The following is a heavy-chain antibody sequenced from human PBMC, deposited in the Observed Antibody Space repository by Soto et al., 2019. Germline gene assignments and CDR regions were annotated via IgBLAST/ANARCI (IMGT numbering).Heavy chain of an antibody. CDR3: AKDFSLGSTWLFDY. CDR2: ITWNSGRI. CDR1: GFTFDDYA. J-gene: IGHJ4*02. V-gene: IGHV3-9*01. D-gene: IGHD6-13*01. Sequence: PCGSLRLSCAASGFTFDDYAMHWVRQSPGKGLEWVSSITWNSGRIGYADSVKGRFTISRDNAKNSLFLQMNSLGAEDTALYYCAKDFSLGSTWLFDYWGRGTLVNVSS.